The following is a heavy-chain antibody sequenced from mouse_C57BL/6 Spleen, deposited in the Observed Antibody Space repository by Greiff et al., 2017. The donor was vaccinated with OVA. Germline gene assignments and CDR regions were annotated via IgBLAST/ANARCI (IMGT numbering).Heavy chain of an antibody. CDR1: GYAFSSYW. V-gene: IGHV1-80*01. CDR3: ARYDYDGSFAY. Sequence: QVHVKQSGAELVKPGASVKISCKASGYAFSSYWMNWVKQRPGKGLEWIGQIYPGDGDTNYNGKFKGKATLTADKSSSTAYMQLSSLTSEDSAVYFCARYDYDGSFAYWGQGTLVTVSA. D-gene: IGHD2-4*01. CDR2: IYPGDGDT. J-gene: IGHJ3*01.